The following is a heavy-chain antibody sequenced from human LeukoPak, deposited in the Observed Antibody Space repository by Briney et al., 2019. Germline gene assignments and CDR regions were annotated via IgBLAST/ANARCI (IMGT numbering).Heavy chain of an antibody. V-gene: IGHV1-24*01. CDR3: ATIRWSGYIGG. CDR1: GYTFTSYG. Sequence: RASVKVSCKASGYTFTSYGISWARQAPGQGLEWMGGFDPEDGETIYAQKFQGRVTMTEDTSTDTAYMELSSLRSEDTAVYYCATIRWSGYIGGWGQGTLVTVSS. CDR2: FDPEDGET. J-gene: IGHJ4*02. D-gene: IGHD3-3*01.